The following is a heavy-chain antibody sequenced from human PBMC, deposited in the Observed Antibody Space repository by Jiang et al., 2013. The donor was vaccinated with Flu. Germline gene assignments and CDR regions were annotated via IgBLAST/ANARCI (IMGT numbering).Heavy chain of an antibody. D-gene: IGHD3-10*01. J-gene: IGHJ4*02. CDR2: IYHSGST. V-gene: IGHV4-38-2*01. CDR3: ARRAGAAIDY. Sequence: LLKPSETLSLTCAVSGYSISSGYYWGWIRQPPGKGLEWIGSIYHSGSTYYNPSLKSRVTISVDTSKNQFSLKLSSVTAADTAVYYCARRAGAAIDYWGQGTLVTVSS. CDR1: GYSISSGYY.